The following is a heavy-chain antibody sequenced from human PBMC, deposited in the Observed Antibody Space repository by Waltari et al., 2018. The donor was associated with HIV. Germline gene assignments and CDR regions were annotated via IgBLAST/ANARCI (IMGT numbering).Heavy chain of an antibody. J-gene: IGHJ4*02. CDR1: GGSITRNDFY. CDR2: MYNSGTT. V-gene: IGHV4-39*01. CDR3: ARRGDGFNQHARLDH. D-gene: IGHD2-2*01. Sequence: QLHLQESGPGLVKPSETLALTCTVSGGSITRNDFYWAWIRQPPGKGLEWIGLMYNSGTTDYNPSLKSGVSMSRDTSKNRFSLRLHSVTAADTAIYYCARRGDGFNQHARLDHWGPGTLVTVSS.